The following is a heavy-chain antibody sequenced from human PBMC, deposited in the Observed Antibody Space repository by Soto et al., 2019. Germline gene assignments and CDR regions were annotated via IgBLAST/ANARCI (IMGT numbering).Heavy chain of an antibody. CDR1: GGSMRGQH. CDR3: ATYTVGEGGRGY. D-gene: IGHD3-16*01. J-gene: IGHJ4*02. CDR2: HHSDST. V-gene: IGHV4-4*09. Sequence: QVQLQESGPGLVKPSETLSLTCTVSGGSMRGQHWSWIRQPPGKGLEWLGHHSDSTNYNPSLKSRITLSTDTSKNQVSLKLSSVPAADTAVYYCATYTVGEGGRGYWGQGTLVTVSS.